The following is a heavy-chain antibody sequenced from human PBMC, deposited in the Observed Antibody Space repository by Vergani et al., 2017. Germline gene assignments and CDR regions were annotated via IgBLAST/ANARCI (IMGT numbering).Heavy chain of an antibody. CDR3: ARASYDFWSGYYTSHWYFDL. J-gene: IGHJ2*01. D-gene: IGHD3-3*01. V-gene: IGHV3-21*01. CDR2: ISSSSSYI. Sequence: EVQLVESGGGLVKPGGSLRLSCAASGFTFSSYSMNWVRQAPGKGLEWVSSISSSSSYIYYADSVKGRFTISRDNAKNSLYLRMNSLRAEDTAVYYCARASYDFWSGYYTSHWYFDLWGRGTLVTVSS. CDR1: GFTFSSYS.